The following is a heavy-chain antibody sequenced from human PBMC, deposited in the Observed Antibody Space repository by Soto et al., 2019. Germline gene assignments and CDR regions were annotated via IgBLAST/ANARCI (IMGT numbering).Heavy chain of an antibody. J-gene: IGHJ6*02. D-gene: IGHD4-17*01. CDR1: GGTLSNYG. V-gene: IGHV1-69*12. CDR2: IIPVFGTA. CDR3: SRGDATKIVVTTYYAMDV. Sequence: QVQLVQSGAEVKKPGSSVRVSCKASGGTLSNYGISWVRQAPVQGLEWMGGIIPVFGTANYAQKFQGRVTITADESKSTVYMDVTSLRSEDTAVYYCSRGDATKIVVTTYYAMDVWGQGTTVSFSS.